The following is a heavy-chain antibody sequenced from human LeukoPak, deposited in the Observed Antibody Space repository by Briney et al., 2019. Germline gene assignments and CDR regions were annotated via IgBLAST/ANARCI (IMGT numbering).Heavy chain of an antibody. CDR1: GFTFSGYW. D-gene: IGHD2-15*01. CDR2: IKSDGSST. Sequence: PGGSLRLSCAASGFTFSGYWMHWVRHAPGKGLVWVSHIKSDGSSTDYADAVKGRFTISRDNAKNTVYLQMNGLRAEDTAVYYCVRGGTMRTNWFDPWGQGTLVTVSS. J-gene: IGHJ5*02. V-gene: IGHV3-74*01. CDR3: VRGGTMRTNWFDP.